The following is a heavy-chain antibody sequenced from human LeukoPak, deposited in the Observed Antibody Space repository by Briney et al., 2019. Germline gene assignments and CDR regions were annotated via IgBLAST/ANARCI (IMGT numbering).Heavy chain of an antibody. J-gene: IGHJ4*02. D-gene: IGHD6-6*01. CDR1: GYSISSGYY. Sequence: PSETLSLTCTVSGYSISSGYYWGWIRQPPGKGLEWIGSIYHSGSTYYNPSLKSRVTISVDTSKNQFSLRLSSVTAADTAVYYCARGGSSSSSYYFDYWGQGTLVTVSS. CDR3: ARGGSSSSSYYFDY. CDR2: IYHSGST. V-gene: IGHV4-38-2*02.